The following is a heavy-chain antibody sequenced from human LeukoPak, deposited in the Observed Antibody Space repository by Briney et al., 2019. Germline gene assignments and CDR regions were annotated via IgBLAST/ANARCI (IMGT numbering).Heavy chain of an antibody. CDR2: IYYSGST. Sequence: SETLSLTCTVSGGSISSSSYYWGWIRQSPGKWLEWIGSIYYSGSTYYNPSLKRRVTISADTSKSQVSLKLSSVTAADTAMYNCANIAMAGTDSEYFQNWGQGTLVSVSS. CDR3: ANIAMAGTDSEYFQN. J-gene: IGHJ1*01. D-gene: IGHD6-19*01. V-gene: IGHV4-39*01. CDR1: GGSISSSSYY.